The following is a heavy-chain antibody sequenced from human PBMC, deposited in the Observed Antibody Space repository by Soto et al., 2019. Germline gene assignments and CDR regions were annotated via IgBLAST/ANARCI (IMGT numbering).Heavy chain of an antibody. J-gene: IGHJ4*02. Sequence: GPLRLSCSASGFTFTSYAMSGVRQAPGKGLEWVSGISGSGGDTKSADSVKGRFTISRDNFKNMLYLQMNSLRAEDTAVYYCAKHDFWTLYNTSLDSWCQGTLVTVSS. CDR3: AKHDFWTLYNTSLDS. D-gene: IGHD3-3*01. V-gene: IGHV3-23*01. CDR2: ISGSGGDT. CDR1: GFTFTSYA.